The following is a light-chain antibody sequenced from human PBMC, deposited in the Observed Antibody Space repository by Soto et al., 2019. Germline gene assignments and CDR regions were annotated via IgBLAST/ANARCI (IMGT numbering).Light chain of an antibody. CDR3: QQYNSYWT. V-gene: IGKV1-5*03. CDR2: KAS. CDR1: QSISSW. J-gene: IGKJ1*01. Sequence: DIQMTQSRSTLSASVGDRVTITCRASQSISSWLAWYQQKPGKAPNLLIYKASTLESGVPSRFSGSGSGTDFTLTISSLQPDDFATYYCQQYNSYWTFGQGTKVEIK.